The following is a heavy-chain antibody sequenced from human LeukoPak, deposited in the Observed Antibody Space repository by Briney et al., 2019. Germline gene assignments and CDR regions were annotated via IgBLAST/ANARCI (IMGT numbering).Heavy chain of an antibody. Sequence: SETLSPTCAVYGGSFSGYYWSWIRQPPGKGLEWIGEINHSGSTYYNPSLKSRVTISVDTSKNQFSLKLSSVTAADTAVYYCASTVTQRPGYFDYWGQGTLVTVSS. D-gene: IGHD4-17*01. J-gene: IGHJ4*02. CDR2: INHSGST. CDR3: ASTVTQRPGYFDY. V-gene: IGHV4-34*01. CDR1: GGSFSGYY.